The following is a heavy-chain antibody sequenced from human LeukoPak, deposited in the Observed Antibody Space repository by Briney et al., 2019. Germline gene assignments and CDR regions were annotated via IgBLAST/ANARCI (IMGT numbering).Heavy chain of an antibody. V-gene: IGHV1-3*01. Sequence: ASVKVSCKASGYTFTSYAMHWVRQAPGQRLEWMGWINAGNGNTKYSQKFQGRVTITRDTSASTAYMELSSLRSEDTAVYYCARSIAVAGLRDYWGQGTLVTVSS. CDR3: ARSIAVAGLRDY. CDR2: INAGNGNT. D-gene: IGHD6-19*01. J-gene: IGHJ4*02. CDR1: GYTFTSYA.